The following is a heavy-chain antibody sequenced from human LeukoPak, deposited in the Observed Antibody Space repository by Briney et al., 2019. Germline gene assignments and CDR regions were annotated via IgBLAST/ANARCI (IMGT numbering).Heavy chain of an antibody. CDR3: ARTAGGYAAFDY. D-gene: IGHD5-12*01. Sequence: PSETLSLTCTVSGGSISSYYWSWIRQPPGKGLEWIGEINHSGSTNYNPSLKSRVTISVDTSKNQFSLKLSSVTAADTAVYYCARTAGGYAAFDYWGQGTLVTVSS. CDR1: GGSISSYY. V-gene: IGHV4-34*01. J-gene: IGHJ4*02. CDR2: INHSGST.